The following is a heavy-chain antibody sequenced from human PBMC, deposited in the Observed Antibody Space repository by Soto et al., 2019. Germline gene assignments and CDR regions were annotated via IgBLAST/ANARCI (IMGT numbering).Heavy chain of an antibody. CDR3: ARRKQPTHFDY. CDR2: FYYSGST. J-gene: IGHJ4*02. CDR1: GGSISSGPYS. Sequence: SETLSLTCTVSGGSISSGPYSWGWIRQPPGKGLEWIGTFYYSGSTYYNPSLESRVTISVDTSKNQFSLKLSSVTAADTAVYYCARRKQPTHFDYWGQGTLVTVS. V-gene: IGHV4-39*07. D-gene: IGHD6-13*01.